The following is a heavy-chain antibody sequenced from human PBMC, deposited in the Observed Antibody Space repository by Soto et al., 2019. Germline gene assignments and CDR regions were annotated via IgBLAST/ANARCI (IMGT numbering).Heavy chain of an antibody. CDR2: ISYDGSTE. V-gene: IGHV3-30*18. J-gene: IGHJ6*02. CDR1: VFTFSGYY. Sequence: GGALRLSCAASVFTFSGYYMHWVRQAPGKGLEWVAVISYDGSTEYYADSVKGRFTISRDNSANRLFLQMNSLRPEDTAVYYCTKDDGYNDSTYYHYFGMDVWGQGTTVTVSS. CDR3: TKDDGYNDSTYYHYFGMDV. D-gene: IGHD5-12*01.